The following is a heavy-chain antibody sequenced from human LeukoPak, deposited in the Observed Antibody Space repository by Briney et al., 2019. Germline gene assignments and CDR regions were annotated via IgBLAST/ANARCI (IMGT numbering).Heavy chain of an antibody. D-gene: IGHD3-22*01. CDR3: AKGIDSTGYYPFDY. Sequence: GGSLRLSCAASGFTFSSYAMHWVRQAPGKGLEWVAVISYDGSNKYHADSVKGRFTISRDTSKSTLYLQLNSLRAEDTAIYYCAKGIDSTGYYPFDYWGQGTLVTVSS. J-gene: IGHJ4*02. V-gene: IGHV3-30*04. CDR1: GFTFSSYA. CDR2: ISYDGSNK.